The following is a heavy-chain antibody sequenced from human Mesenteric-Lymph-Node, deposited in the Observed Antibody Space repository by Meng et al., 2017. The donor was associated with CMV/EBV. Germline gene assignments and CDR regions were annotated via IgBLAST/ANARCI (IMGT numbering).Heavy chain of an antibody. J-gene: IGHJ4*02. Sequence: ASVQVSCKASGYTFTSYDINWVRQATGQGLEWMGWMNPNSGNTGYAQKFQGRVTITRNTSISTAYMELSSLGSEDTAVYYCARARGYSYGPGVYYFDYWGQGTLVTVSS. CDR2: MNPNSGNT. CDR1: GYTFTSYD. D-gene: IGHD5-18*01. CDR3: ARARGYSYGPGVYYFDY. V-gene: IGHV1-8*03.